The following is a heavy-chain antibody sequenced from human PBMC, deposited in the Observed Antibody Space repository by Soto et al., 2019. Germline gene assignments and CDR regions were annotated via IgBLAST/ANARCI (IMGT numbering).Heavy chain of an antibody. CDR3: ARANWYCEY. Sequence: QVQLQESGPGLVKPSETLSLTCTVSGGSINNHYWSWIRQPPGKGLEWIGYIYYSGSTNYNPSLQSPVTMSADTAKNPVSLRLSSATAADTAIYYCARANWYCEYWGQGILVTVSS. V-gene: IGHV4-59*11. D-gene: IGHD7-27*01. J-gene: IGHJ4*02. CDR2: IYYSGST. CDR1: GGSINNHY.